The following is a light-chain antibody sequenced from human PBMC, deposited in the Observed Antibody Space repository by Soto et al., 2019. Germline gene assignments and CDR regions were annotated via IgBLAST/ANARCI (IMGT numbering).Light chain of an antibody. J-gene: IGKJ2*01. Sequence: EIVMTQSPATLSVSPGERATLSCRPSQSVASNLAWYRHKPGQAPRLLIYGASTRATGIPARFSGSGSGTEFTLNISRLQSEDFAVYYCQQYDNWPPTFGQGTKLEIK. CDR3: QQYDNWPPT. CDR1: QSVASN. CDR2: GAS. V-gene: IGKV3-15*01.